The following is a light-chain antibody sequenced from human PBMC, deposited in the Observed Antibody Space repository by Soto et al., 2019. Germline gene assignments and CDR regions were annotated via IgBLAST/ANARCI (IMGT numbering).Light chain of an antibody. CDR3: SSYTTSSALV. J-gene: IGLJ1*01. CDR1: SSDVARYNY. Sequence: QSALTQPASVSGSPGQSITISCTGTSSDVARYNYVSWYQQHPGKAPKLMIYEVSNRPSRVSDRFSGSKSGNTASLTISGLQGEDEADYYCSSYTTSSALVFGTGTKLTVL. CDR2: EVS. V-gene: IGLV2-14*01.